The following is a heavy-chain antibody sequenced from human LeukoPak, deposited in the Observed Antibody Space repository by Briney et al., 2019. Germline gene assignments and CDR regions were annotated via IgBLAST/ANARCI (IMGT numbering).Heavy chain of an antibody. CDR3: ARGVFCSGGSCYSHNYYYYYMDV. D-gene: IGHD2-15*01. V-gene: IGHV1-2*02. Sequence: ASVKVSCKASGYTFTGYYMHWVRQATGQGLEWMGWINPNSGGTNYAQKFQGRVTMTRDTSISTAYMELSRLRSDDTAVYYCARGVFCSGGSCYSHNYYYYYMDVWGKGTTVTISS. CDR2: INPNSGGT. J-gene: IGHJ6*03. CDR1: GYTFTGYY.